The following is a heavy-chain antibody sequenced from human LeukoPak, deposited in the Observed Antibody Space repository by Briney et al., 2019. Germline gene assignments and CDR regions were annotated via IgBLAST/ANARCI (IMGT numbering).Heavy chain of an antibody. CDR2: IYYSGST. CDR1: GGSISSYY. Sequence: SETLSLTCTVSGGSISSYYWSWIRQPPGKGLEWIGYIYYSGSTNYNPSLKSRVTISVDTSKNQFSLKLSSVTAADTAVYYCARDLGSGTPPGAFWGQGTLVTVSS. CDR3: ARDLGSGTPPGAF. D-gene: IGHD3-10*01. J-gene: IGHJ4*02. V-gene: IGHV4-59*12.